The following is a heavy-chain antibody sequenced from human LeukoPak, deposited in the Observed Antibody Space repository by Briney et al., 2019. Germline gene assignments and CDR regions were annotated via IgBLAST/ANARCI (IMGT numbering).Heavy chain of an antibody. V-gene: IGHV1-69*06. Sequence: SVKVSCKASGGTFSSYTISWVRQPPGQGLEWMGVIIPIFDTAYYAQKFQGRVTITADKSTSTAYMELSSLTSEDTAVYYCARAGEGYKSYYYYVDVWGKGTTVTVSS. CDR2: IIPIFDTA. CDR3: ARAGEGYKSYYYYVDV. CDR1: GGTFSSYT. J-gene: IGHJ6*03. D-gene: IGHD5-24*01.